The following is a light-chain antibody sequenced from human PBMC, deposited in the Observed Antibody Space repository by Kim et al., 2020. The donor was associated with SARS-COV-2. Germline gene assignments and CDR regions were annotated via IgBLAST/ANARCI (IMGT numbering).Light chain of an antibody. J-gene: IGKJ4*01. CDR1: QVITNGY. V-gene: IGKV3D-20*02. Sequence: PGEGVTLSGRASQVITNGYLAWYQQKPGQAPRLLMYDVSTRATGIPDRFSGRGSGTDFTLTINRLESEDFAVYYCQQHATAPLTFGGGTKVDIK. CDR3: QQHATAPLT. CDR2: DVS.